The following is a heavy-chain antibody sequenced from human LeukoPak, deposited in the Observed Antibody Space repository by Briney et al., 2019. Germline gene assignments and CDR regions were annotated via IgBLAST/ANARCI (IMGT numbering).Heavy chain of an antibody. D-gene: IGHD3-9*01. CDR2: ISGSGGST. Sequence: PGGTLRLSCAASGFTFSSYGMSWVRQAPGKGLEWVSAISGSGGSTYYADSVKGRFTISRDNSKNTLYLQMNSLRAEDTAVYYCARICLTGYAPISGYFDYWGQGTLVTVSS. CDR1: GFTFSSYG. J-gene: IGHJ4*02. V-gene: IGHV3-23*01. CDR3: ARICLTGYAPISGYFDY.